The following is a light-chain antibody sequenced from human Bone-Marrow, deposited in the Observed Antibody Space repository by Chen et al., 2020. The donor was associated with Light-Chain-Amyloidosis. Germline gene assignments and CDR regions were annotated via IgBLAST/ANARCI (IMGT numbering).Light chain of an antibody. J-gene: IGLJ3*02. Sequence: SYVLTQPSSVSVAPGQTATIACGGNNIGSTSVHWYQQTPGQAPLLVVYDDSDRPSGIPERLSGSNSGNTATLPISRVEAGDEVDYYCQVWDRSSDRPVFGGGTKLTVL. CDR1: NIGSTS. CDR3: QVWDRSSDRPV. CDR2: DDS. V-gene: IGLV3-21*02.